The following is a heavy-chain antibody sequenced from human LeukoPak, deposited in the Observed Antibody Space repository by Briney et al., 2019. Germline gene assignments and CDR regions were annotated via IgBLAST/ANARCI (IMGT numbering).Heavy chain of an antibody. Sequence: GGSLRLSCAASGFTFSSYSMNWVRQAPGKGLEWVSYISSSSSTIYYADSVKGRFTISRDNAKNSLYLQMNSLRAEDTAVYYCASWTVTTQYYYYDYYMDVWGKGTTVTVSS. CDR3: ASWTVTTQYYYYDYYMDV. CDR2: ISSSSSTI. J-gene: IGHJ6*03. V-gene: IGHV3-48*01. D-gene: IGHD4-17*01. CDR1: GFTFSSYS.